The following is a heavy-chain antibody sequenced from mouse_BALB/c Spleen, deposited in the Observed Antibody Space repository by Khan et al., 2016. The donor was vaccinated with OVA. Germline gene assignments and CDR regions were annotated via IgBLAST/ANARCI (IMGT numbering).Heavy chain of an antibody. CDR1: GFTFSSFT. Sequence: EVELVESGGGLVKPGGSLKLSCAASGFTFSSFTMSWVRQTPEKRLEWVASISSGGDNNYYPDSVKGRFTISRDHAKNNLYLQMSSLRSEDTALYYCARSNYGPFAYWGQGTLVTVSA. J-gene: IGHJ3*01. D-gene: IGHD1-1*02. CDR2: ISSGGDNN. V-gene: IGHV5-9*03. CDR3: ARSNYGPFAY.